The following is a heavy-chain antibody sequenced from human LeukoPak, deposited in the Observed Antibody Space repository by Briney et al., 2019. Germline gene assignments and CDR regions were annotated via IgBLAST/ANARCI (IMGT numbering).Heavy chain of an antibody. CDR1: GYTFTGYY. CDR2: INPNSGGT. D-gene: IGHD1-26*01. J-gene: IGHJ4*02. V-gene: IGHV1-2*02. CDR3: ARVTSYSGSYDY. Sequence: ASVKVSCKASGYTFTGYYMHWVRQAPGQGLEWMGWINPNSGGTNYAQKFQDRVTMTRDTSISTAYMELSRLRSDDTAVYYCARVTSYSGSYDYWGQGTLVTVSS.